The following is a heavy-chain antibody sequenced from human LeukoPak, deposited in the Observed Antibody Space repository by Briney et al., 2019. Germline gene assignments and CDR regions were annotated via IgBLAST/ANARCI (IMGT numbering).Heavy chain of an antibody. Sequence: ASVKVSCKASGYTFTSYYMHWVRQAPGQGLEWMGIINPSGGSTSYAQKFQGRVTMTRDTSTSTVYMELSSLRSEDTAVYYCARRKLVVPAATTLDYWGQGTLVTVSS. J-gene: IGHJ4*02. CDR3: ARRKLVVPAATTLDY. CDR1: GYTFTSYY. V-gene: IGHV1-46*01. CDR2: INPSGGST. D-gene: IGHD2-2*01.